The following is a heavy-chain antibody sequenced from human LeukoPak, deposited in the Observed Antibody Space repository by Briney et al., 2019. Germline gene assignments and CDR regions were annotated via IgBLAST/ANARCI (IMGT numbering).Heavy chain of an antibody. Sequence: SQRLSCAVSGCTFSSYAMSWIRQAAGKVLEWVSAISGSGGSTYYADSVKGRFTISRDNSKNTLYLQMNSLRAEDTAVYYCAKAAAAGFDYWGQGTLVTVSS. D-gene: IGHD6-13*01. CDR2: ISGSGGST. V-gene: IGHV3-23*01. CDR3: AKAAAAGFDY. J-gene: IGHJ4*02. CDR1: GCTFSSYA.